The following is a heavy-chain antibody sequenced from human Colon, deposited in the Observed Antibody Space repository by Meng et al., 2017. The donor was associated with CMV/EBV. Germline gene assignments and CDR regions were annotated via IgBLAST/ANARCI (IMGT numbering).Heavy chain of an antibody. CDR3: ASHSSYVWGSHH. CDR1: GYSFTGYY. Sequence: QVQLVQAGAEVRMPGASVKVSCKASGYSFTGYYIHWVRRAPGQGLEWMGWMDPTTGRTDYAQKFQGTVTMTRDTSISTAYLELSRLTSDDTAVYYCASHSSYVWGSHHWGQGTLVTVSS. J-gene: IGHJ5*02. CDR2: MDPTTGRT. D-gene: IGHD3-16*01. V-gene: IGHV1-2*02.